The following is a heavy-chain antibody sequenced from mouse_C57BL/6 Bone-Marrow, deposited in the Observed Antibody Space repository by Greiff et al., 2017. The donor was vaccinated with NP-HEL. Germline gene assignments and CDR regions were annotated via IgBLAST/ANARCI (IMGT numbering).Heavy chain of an antibody. J-gene: IGHJ1*03. CDR2: ISAGGSYT. CDR3: AREDDGYSHWYFDV. CDR1: GFTFSSYA. D-gene: IGHD2-3*01. Sequence: EVKLVESGGGLVKPGGSLKLSCAASGFTFSSYAMSWVRQTPEKRLEWVATISAGGSYTYYPDNVKGRFTISRDNAKNNLYLQMSHLKSEDTAMYYCAREDDGYSHWYFDVWGTGTTVTVSS. V-gene: IGHV5-4*01.